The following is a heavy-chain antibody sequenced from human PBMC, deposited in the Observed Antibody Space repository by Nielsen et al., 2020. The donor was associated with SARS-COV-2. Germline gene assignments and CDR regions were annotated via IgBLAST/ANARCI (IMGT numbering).Heavy chain of an antibody. J-gene: IGHJ4*02. CDR2: IYYSGST. CDR1: GDSISRDY. V-gene: IGHV4-59*13. D-gene: IGHD3-10*01. Sequence: SETLSLTCTVSGDSISRDYWSWIRQPPGKGLQWIGHIYYSGSTTYNPSLNSRVTILVDTSKNQFSLKLSSVTAADTAVYYCAALSSGGFDYWGRGTLVTVSS. CDR3: AALSSGGFDY.